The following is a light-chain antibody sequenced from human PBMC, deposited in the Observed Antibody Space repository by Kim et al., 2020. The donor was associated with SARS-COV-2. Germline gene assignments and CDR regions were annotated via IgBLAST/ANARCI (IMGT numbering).Light chain of an antibody. CDR1: QSVTSTY. Sequence: LSPGERATLSCRASQSVTSTYLAWYQHKPGQAPRLLIYAASIRATGIPDRFSGRGSGTDFTLTISRLEPEDFALYYWQQYGKSPRNFGQGTKLEI. V-gene: IGKV3-20*01. CDR2: AAS. CDR3: QQYGKSPRN. J-gene: IGKJ2*01.